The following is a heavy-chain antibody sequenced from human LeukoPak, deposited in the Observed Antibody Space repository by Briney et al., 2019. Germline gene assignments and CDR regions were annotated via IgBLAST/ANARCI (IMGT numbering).Heavy chain of an antibody. CDR2: ISAYNGNT. J-gene: IGHJ3*02. V-gene: IGHV1-18*01. CDR1: GGTFSSYA. D-gene: IGHD3-16*02. Sequence: GASVKVSCKASGGTFSSYAISWVRQAPGQGLEWMGWISAYNGNTNYAQKLQGRVTMTTDTSTSTAYMELRSLRSDDTAVYYCARDKARSLSPRRAFDIWGQGTMVTVSS. CDR3: ARDKARSLSPRRAFDI.